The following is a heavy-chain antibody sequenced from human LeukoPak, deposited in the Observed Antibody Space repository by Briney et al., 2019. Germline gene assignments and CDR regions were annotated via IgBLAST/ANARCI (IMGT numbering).Heavy chain of an antibody. CDR2: MNPNSGNT. D-gene: IGHD6-19*01. J-gene: IGHJ4*02. CDR1: GYTFTSYD. CDR3: ARGSIAVAGLDY. Sequence: EASVKVSCKASGYTFTSYDINWVRQATGQGLEWMGWMNPNSGNTGYAQKFQGRVTMTRNTSISTAYMELSSLRSEDTAVYYCARGSIAVAGLDYWGQGTLVTVSS. V-gene: IGHV1-8*01.